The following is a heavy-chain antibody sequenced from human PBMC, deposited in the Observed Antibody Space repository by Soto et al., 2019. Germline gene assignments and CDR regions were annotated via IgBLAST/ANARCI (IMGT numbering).Heavy chain of an antibody. CDR1: GCTFTGYD. CDR3: ARDRXTIFGVVRRHYHYGMDV. J-gene: IGHJ6*02. CDR2: INPNIGGA. V-gene: IGHV1-2*02. Sequence: ASVKVSCKASGCTFTGYDIHWVRQAPGQGLEWMGGINPNIGGANSAQKFQGRVTMTRDTSISTAYMELSRLKSDDTAVYYCARDRXTIFGVVRRHYHYGMDVWGQGTTVTVSS. D-gene: IGHD3-3*01.